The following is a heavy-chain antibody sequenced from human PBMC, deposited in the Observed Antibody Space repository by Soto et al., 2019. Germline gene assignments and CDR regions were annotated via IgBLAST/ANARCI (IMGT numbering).Heavy chain of an antibody. Sequence: SETLSLTCTVYGGSISSSSYYWGWVRQPPGKGLEWIGSIYYTGSTYYNPSLKRPVTISVDTSKNQFSLKLSSVTAADTAVYYCASLPGRLAFGIDPWGQGTLVTVSS. V-gene: IGHV4-39*01. CDR1: GGSISSSSYY. J-gene: IGHJ5*02. CDR2: IYYTGST. D-gene: IGHD3-10*01. CDR3: ASLPGRLAFGIDP.